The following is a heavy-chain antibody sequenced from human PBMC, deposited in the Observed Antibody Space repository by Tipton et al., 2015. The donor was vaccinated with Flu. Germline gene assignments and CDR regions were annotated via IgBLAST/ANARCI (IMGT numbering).Heavy chain of an antibody. CDR2: IYYSGTT. Sequence: TLSLTCTVSGDSISTTIYHWGWVRQPPGKGLEWIGSIYYSGTTYYNPSLKSRVTISVDSSKNEFSLTLASLTDADTAVYYCARDLWNDRRAYYYYGVDVWGQGTTVTVSS. V-gene: IGHV4-39*07. D-gene: IGHD1-1*01. CDR1: GDSISTTIYH. CDR3: ARDLWNDRRAYYYYGVDV. J-gene: IGHJ6*02.